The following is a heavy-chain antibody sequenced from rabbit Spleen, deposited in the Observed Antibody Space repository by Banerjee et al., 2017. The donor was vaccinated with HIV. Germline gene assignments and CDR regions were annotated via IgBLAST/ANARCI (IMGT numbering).Heavy chain of an antibody. Sequence: QEQLEESGGGLVKPEGSLTLTCKASGFDLSTFYYMCWVRQAPGKGLEWIGCINTATGKDVYASWAKGRFTISTTSSTTVTLRMTSLTVADTATYFCTRDSGSGPYIDGYFNLWGQGTLVTVS. CDR2: INTATGKD. V-gene: IGHV1S45*01. D-gene: IGHD1-1*01. CDR3: TRDSGSGPYIDGYFNL. CDR1: GFDLSTFYY. J-gene: IGHJ4*01.